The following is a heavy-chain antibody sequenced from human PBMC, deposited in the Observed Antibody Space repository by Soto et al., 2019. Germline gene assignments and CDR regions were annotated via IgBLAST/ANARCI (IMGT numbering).Heavy chain of an antibody. CDR2: IYYSGST. V-gene: IGHV4-59*01. CDR3: ARSYRRYCSGGSCYSYYYYYMDV. D-gene: IGHD2-15*01. CDR1: GGSISSYY. Sequence: PSETLSLTCTVSGGSISSYYRSWIRQPPGKGLEWIGYIYYSGSTNYNPSLKSRVTISVDTSKNQFSLKLSSVTAADTAVYYCARSYRRYCSGGSCYSYYYYYMDVWGKGTTVT. J-gene: IGHJ6*03.